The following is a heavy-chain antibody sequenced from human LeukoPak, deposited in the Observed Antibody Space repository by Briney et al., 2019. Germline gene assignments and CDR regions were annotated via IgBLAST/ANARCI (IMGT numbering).Heavy chain of an antibody. V-gene: IGHV3-53*01. J-gene: IGHJ4*02. Sequence: PGGSLRLSCAASGFTVSSNYMSWVRQAPGKGLEWVSVIYSGGSTYYADSVKGRFTISRDNSKNTLYLQMNSLRAEDTAVYYCARGAVENYFDYWGQGTLVTVSS. D-gene: IGHD6-19*01. CDR2: IYSGGST. CDR1: GFTVSSNY. CDR3: ARGAVENYFDY.